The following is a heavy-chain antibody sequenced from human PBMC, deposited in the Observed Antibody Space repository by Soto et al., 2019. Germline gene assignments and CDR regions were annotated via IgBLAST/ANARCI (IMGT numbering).Heavy chain of an antibody. CDR2: ISDHGSNK. J-gene: IGHJ4*02. CDR1: GFTFSSYG. CDR3: AKATNDRQYYFAY. Sequence: PGGSLRLSYTASGFTFSSYGIHWVRHAPGKGLEWVAVISDHGSNKYYADSVKGRFTISRDNSKNTLYLQINSLRPEDTAVYYCAKATNDRQYYFAYSGQGAPVTVSS. V-gene: IGHV3-33*06.